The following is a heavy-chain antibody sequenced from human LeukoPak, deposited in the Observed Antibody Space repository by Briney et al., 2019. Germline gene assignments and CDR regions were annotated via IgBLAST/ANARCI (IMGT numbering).Heavy chain of an antibody. CDR1: GFTFSSYG. CDR3: ARGLMVYAIRGAIDY. J-gene: IGHJ4*02. V-gene: IGHV3-33*01. CDR2: IWYDGSNK. Sequence: PGRSLRLSCAASGFTFSSYGMHWVRQAPGKGLEWVAVIWYDGSNKYYADSVKGRFTISRDNFKNTLYLQMNSLRAEDTAVYYCARGLMVYAIRGAIDYWGQGTLVTVSS. D-gene: IGHD2-8*01.